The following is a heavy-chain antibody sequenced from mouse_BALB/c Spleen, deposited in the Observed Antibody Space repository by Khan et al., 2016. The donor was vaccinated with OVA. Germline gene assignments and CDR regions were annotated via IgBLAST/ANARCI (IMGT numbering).Heavy chain of an antibody. CDR3: ARVYGGDCDY. J-gene: IGHJ2*01. CDR1: GFSITRDYA. CDR2: ISYSGNT. Sequence: EVKLEESGPGLVKPSQSLSLTCTVTGFSITRDYAWNWIRQFPGNKLEWMGYISYSGNTKYNPSLKSRISITRDTSKNQFFLQLNSVTIEDTATYYCARVYGGDCDYWGQGTTLTVSS. D-gene: IGHD1-1*01. V-gene: IGHV3-2*02.